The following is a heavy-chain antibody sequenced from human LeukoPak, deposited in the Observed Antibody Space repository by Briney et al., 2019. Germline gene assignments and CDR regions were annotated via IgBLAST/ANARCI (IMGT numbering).Heavy chain of an antibody. V-gene: IGHV4-39*07. Sequence: PSETLSLTCTVSGGSISSSSYYWGWIRQPPGKGLEWIGSIYYSGSTYYNPSLKSRVTISVDTSKNQFSLKLSFVTAADTAVYYCASRMAIAVADTSFDYWGQGTLVTVSS. CDR3: ASRMAIAVADTSFDY. D-gene: IGHD6-19*01. CDR2: IYYSGST. CDR1: GGSISSSSYY. J-gene: IGHJ4*02.